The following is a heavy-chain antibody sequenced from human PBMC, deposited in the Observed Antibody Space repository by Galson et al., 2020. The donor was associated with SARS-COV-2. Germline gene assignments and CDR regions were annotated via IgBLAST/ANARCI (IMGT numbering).Heavy chain of an antibody. Sequence: QWYQAEMETSETLSLTCTVSGGSISSSSYYWGWIRQPPGKGLEWIGSIYYSGSTYYNPSLKSRVTISVDTSKNQFSLKLSSVTAADTAVYYCARHRIYCSGGSCYSGWFDPWGQGTLVTVSS. J-gene: IGHJ5*02. D-gene: IGHD2-15*01. CDR3: ARHRIYCSGGSCYSGWFDP. V-gene: IGHV4-39*01. CDR1: GGSISSSSYY. CDR2: IYYSGST.